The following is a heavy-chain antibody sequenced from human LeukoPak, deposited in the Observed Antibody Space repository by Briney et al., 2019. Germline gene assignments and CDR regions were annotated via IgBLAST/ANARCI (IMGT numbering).Heavy chain of an antibody. CDR1: GYSMSSGYY. V-gene: IGHV4-4*07. Sequence: SETLSLTCAVSGYSMSSGYYWGWIRQPAGKGLEWIGRIYTSGSTNYNPSLKSRVTMSVDTSKNQFSLKLSSVTAADTAVYYCARGAPLLLRAFDIWGQGTMVTVSS. D-gene: IGHD2-15*01. CDR3: ARGAPLLLRAFDI. J-gene: IGHJ3*02. CDR2: IYTSGST.